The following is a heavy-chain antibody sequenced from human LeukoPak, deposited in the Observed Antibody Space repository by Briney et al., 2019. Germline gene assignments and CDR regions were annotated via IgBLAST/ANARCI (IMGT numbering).Heavy chain of an antibody. Sequence: GSLRLSCAASGFTFSNYAMSWVRQAPGKGLEWVSAITGSGISTYYADSVKGRFTMSRDNSKNTLYLQMNSLRAEDTAVYYCAKALSGSYSNFDYWGQGTLVTVSS. CDR3: AKALSGSYSNFDY. CDR2: ITGSGIST. D-gene: IGHD1-26*01. J-gene: IGHJ4*02. V-gene: IGHV3-23*01. CDR1: GFTFSNYA.